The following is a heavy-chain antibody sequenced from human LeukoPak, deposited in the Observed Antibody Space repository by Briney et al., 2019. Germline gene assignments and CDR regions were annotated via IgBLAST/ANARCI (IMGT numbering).Heavy chain of an antibody. V-gene: IGHV1-18*01. CDR1: GYTFTSYA. CDR3: ARGSYFDY. CDR2: SSAYNGNT. J-gene: IGHJ4*02. Sequence: GASVKVSREASGYTFTSYAMNWVRQAPGQGLEWMGWSSAYNGNTNYAQKLQGRVTMTTDTSTSTAYMELRSLRSDDTAVYYCARGSYFDYWGQGTLVTVSS.